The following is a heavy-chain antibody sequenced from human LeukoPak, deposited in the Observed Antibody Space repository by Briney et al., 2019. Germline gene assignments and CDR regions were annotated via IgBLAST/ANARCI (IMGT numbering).Heavy chain of an antibody. CDR1: GFTFSSYS. J-gene: IGHJ6*02. D-gene: IGHD1-26*01. CDR3: ARDLGGSHSHGMDV. Sequence: GGSLRLSCAASGFTFSSYSMNWVRQAPGKGLEWVSSISSSSSYIYYADSVKGRFTISRDNAKNSLYLQMNSLRAEDTAVYYCARDLGGSHSHGMDVWGQGTTVTVSS. CDR2: ISSSSSYI. V-gene: IGHV3-21*01.